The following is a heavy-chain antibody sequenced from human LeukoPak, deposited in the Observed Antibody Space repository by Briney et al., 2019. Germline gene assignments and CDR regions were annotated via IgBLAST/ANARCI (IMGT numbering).Heavy chain of an antibody. D-gene: IGHD4-17*01. J-gene: IGHJ4*02. CDR1: GGSISSYY. V-gene: IGHV4-4*07. CDR2: IYTSGST. Sequence: PSETLSLTCTASGGSISSYYWSWIRQAAGKGLEWIARIYTSGSTNYNASLKSRVTMSVDTYKHQYSLKLSCVTAAETAVYYCAREYGDFDYWGRGTLVTACS. CDR3: AREYGDFDY.